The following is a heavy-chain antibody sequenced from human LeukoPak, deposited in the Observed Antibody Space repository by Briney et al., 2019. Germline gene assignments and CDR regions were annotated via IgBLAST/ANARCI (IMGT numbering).Heavy chain of an antibody. CDR3: ARKLGYCSGGSCPGMDV. D-gene: IGHD2-15*01. V-gene: IGHV3-7*01. J-gene: IGHJ6*04. CDR1: GFTFSRHW. CDR2: IKQDGSEK. Sequence: PRGSLRLSCAASGFTFSRHWMTWVRQTPGRGLEWVANIKQDGSEKYYVDSVKGRFTISRDNAKNSLYLQMNSLRAEDTAVYYCARKLGYCSGGSCPGMDVWGKGTTVTVSS.